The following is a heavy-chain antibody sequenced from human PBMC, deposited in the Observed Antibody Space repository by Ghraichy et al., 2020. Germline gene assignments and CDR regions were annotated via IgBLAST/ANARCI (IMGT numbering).Heavy chain of an antibody. V-gene: IGHV3-43*01. CDR2: ITWDGSDR. J-gene: IGHJ4*02. Sequence: GESLRLSCAASGFTFDDYTMHWVRQAPGRGLEWVSLITWDGSDRYADSVKGRFTISRDNSKNSLYLEMNSLRSEDTGLYQCVKDHSGYSYGTYFDSWGQGTLVTVSS. D-gene: IGHD5-18*01. CDR1: GFTFDDYT. CDR3: VKDHSGYSYGTYFDS.